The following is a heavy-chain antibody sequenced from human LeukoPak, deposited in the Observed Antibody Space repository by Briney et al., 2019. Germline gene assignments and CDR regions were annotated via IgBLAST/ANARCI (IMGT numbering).Heavy chain of an antibody. J-gene: IGHJ1*01. CDR1: GFNFGTFW. CDR3: ARDQNFYDTTGEGYFQH. D-gene: IGHD3-22*01. V-gene: IGHV3-7*01. Sequence: GGSLRLSCAASGFNFGTFWMGWVRQAPGRGLEWVAKINQDGSVRDYVDSVKGRFTISRDNANNFLHLQMNSLRADDAAVYYCARDQNFYDTTGEGYFQHWGQGTLVTVSS. CDR2: INQDGSVR.